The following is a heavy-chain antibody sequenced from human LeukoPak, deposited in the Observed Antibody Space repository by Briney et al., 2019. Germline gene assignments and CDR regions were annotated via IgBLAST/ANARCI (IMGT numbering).Heavy chain of an antibody. CDR1: GYTFTGYY. Sequence: ASVKVSCKASGYTFTGYYMHWVRQAPGQGLEWMGWINPNSGGTTYAQKFQGRVTMTRDTSISTAYMELSRLRSDDTAVYYCARGPRYSPPNDYWGQGTLVTVSS. J-gene: IGHJ4*02. D-gene: IGHD6-13*01. CDR2: INPNSGGT. V-gene: IGHV1-2*02. CDR3: ARGPRYSPPNDY.